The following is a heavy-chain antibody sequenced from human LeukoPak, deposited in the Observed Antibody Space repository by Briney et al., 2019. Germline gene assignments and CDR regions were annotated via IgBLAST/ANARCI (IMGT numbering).Heavy chain of an antibody. V-gene: IGHV3-15*01. CDR2: IKSKTDGGTT. D-gene: IGHD3-10*01. CDR1: GFTFSNAW. CDR3: TTRDYYGSGSQTFDY. J-gene: IGHJ4*02. Sequence: PGGSLRLSCAASGFTFSNAWMSWVRQAPGKGLEWVGRIKSKTDGGTTDYAAPVKGRFTISRDDSKNTLYLQMNSLKTEDTAVYYCTTRDYYGSGSQTFDYWGQGTLVTVSP.